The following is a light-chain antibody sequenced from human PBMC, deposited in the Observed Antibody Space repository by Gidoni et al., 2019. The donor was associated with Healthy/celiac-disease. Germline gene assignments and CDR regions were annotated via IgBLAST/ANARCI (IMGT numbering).Light chain of an antibody. J-gene: IGKJ5*01. V-gene: IGKV3-20*01. CDR1: LSVSSSY. Sequence: EIVLTQSPGTLSLSPGERATLSCRASLSVSSSYLAWYQQKPGQAPRLLIYGASSRATGIPDRFSGSGSGTDFTLTISRLDPEDFAVYYCQQYGSSPITVGQGTRLEIK. CDR2: GAS. CDR3: QQYGSSPIT.